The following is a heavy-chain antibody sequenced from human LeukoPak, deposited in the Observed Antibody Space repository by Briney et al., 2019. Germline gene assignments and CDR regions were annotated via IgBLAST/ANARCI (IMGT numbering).Heavy chain of an antibody. D-gene: IGHD3-10*01. CDR1: GYSISSGYY. CDR2: IYHSGST. Sequence: SETLSLTCAVSGYSISSGYYWGWIRQPPGKGLEWIGSIYHSGSTNYNPSLMSRVTISVDTSKNQFSLKLSSVTAADTAVYYCAVNRGADYYFDYWGQGTLVTVSS. V-gene: IGHV4-38-2*01. CDR3: AVNRGADYYFDY. J-gene: IGHJ4*02.